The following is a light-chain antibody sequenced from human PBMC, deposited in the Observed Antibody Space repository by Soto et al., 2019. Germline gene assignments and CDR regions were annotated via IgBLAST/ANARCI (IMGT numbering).Light chain of an antibody. CDR1: QSISSW. Sequence: DIQVTQSPSTLSASVGDRVTFTCRASQSISSWLAWYQQKPGKAPKLRIYSASRRATGIPDRFTGSGSGTDFTLTINRVEPEDFAVYFCQQYAGSPRTFGQGTKVDIK. CDR2: SAS. J-gene: IGKJ1*01. CDR3: QQYAGSPRT. V-gene: IGKV1-5*01.